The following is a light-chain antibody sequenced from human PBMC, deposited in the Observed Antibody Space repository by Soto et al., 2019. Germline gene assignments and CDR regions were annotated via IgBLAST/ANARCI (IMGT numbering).Light chain of an antibody. CDR1: SSNIGNND. J-gene: IGLJ2*01. CDR3: ATWDNSLSAVL. Sequence: QSVLTQPPSVSAAPGQRITISCSGSSSNIGNNDVAWYQQLPGTAPKLLIYGSDKRLSGISDRFSGSRSGTSATLGITGLQTGDEADYYCATWDNSLSAVLFGGGTQLTVL. CDR2: GSD. V-gene: IGLV1-51*01.